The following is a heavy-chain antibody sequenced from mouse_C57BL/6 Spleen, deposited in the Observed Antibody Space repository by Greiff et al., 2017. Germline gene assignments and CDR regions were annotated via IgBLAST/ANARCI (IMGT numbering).Heavy chain of an antibody. CDR1: GFNIKDDY. CDR3: TTGGNPPWDAMDY. CDR2: IDPENGDT. V-gene: IGHV14-4*01. J-gene: IGHJ4*01. Sequence: EVHLVESGAELVRPGASVKLSCTASGFNIKDDYMHWVKQRPEQGLEWIGWIDPENGDTEYASKFQGKATITADTSSNTAYLQLSSLTSEDTAVYYCTTGGNPPWDAMDYWGQGTSVTVSS. D-gene: IGHD2-1*01.